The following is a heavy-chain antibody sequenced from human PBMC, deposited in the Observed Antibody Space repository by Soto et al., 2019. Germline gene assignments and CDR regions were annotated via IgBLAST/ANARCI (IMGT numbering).Heavy chain of an antibody. Sequence: QVQLEESGGGVVQSGRSLRLSCAASGFTFSIYGMHWVRQAPGKGLEWVASLWADGSHECYADSVKGRFTVSRDNSKSTVYLQMNSLRAEDTALYYCAREPTGGNDAFDIWGQGTMTVSS. J-gene: IGHJ3*02. V-gene: IGHV3-33*01. CDR1: GFTFSIYG. D-gene: IGHD3-16*01. CDR3: AREPTGGNDAFDI. CDR2: LWADGSHE.